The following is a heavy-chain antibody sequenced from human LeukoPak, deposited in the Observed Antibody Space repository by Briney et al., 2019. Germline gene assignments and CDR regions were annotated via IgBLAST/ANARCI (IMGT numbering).Heavy chain of an antibody. V-gene: IGHV4-39*07. J-gene: IGHJ4*02. Sequence: SETLSLTCTVSGVSLSSDDYFWGWIRQSPGKGLAWIASVSYSGTVYYNPSLESRVTISLDTSKNQFSLTMNSVTAADTAVYYCARSAVGATAYDYWGQGTLVTVSS. D-gene: IGHD1-26*01. CDR2: VSYSGTV. CDR3: ARSAVGATAYDY. CDR1: GVSLSSDDYF.